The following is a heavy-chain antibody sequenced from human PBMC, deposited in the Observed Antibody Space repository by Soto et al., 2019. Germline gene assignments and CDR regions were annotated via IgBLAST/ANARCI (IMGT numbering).Heavy chain of an antibody. D-gene: IGHD2-2*03. CDR3: ARLNGYCVSTNCHGYYGMDV. V-gene: IGHV4-4*02. CDR2: IYHSGST. Sequence: SETLSLTCAVAGDSINISNWCSWVRQPPGKGLEWIGEIYHSGSTNYNPSLKSRVTVSVDTSKNQFSLKVTSVTAADTAVYYCARLNGYCVSTNCHGYYGMDVWGQGTTVTVSS. CDR1: GDSINISNW. J-gene: IGHJ6*02.